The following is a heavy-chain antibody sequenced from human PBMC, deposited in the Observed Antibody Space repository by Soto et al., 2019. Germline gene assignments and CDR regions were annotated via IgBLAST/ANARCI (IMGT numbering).Heavy chain of an antibody. CDR1: GFTFSSYG. V-gene: IGHV3-30*18. CDR3: AKESDTAMEYYFDY. J-gene: IGHJ4*02. Sequence: GALRLSCAASGFTFSSYGMHWVRQAPGKGLEWVAVISYDGSNKYYADSVKGRFTISRDNSKNTLYLQMNSLRAEDTAVYYCAKESDTAMEYYFDYWGQGTLVTVSS. CDR2: ISYDGSNK. D-gene: IGHD5-18*01.